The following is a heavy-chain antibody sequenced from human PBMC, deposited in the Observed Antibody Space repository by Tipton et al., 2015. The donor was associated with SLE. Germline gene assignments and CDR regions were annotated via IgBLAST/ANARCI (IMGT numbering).Heavy chain of an antibody. CDR3: ARGSRVEEELDF. CDR2: IYYGVPG. CDR1: GGSISGYY. D-gene: IGHD1-26*01. J-gene: IGHJ4*02. V-gene: IGHV4-59*01. Sequence: TLSLTCTVSGGSISGYYWSWIRQPPGKGLEWIGYIYYGVPGNYSPSLKSRLSISVDTSENQFSMRLSSVTAADSAVYYCARGSRVEEELDFWGQGTLVTVSS.